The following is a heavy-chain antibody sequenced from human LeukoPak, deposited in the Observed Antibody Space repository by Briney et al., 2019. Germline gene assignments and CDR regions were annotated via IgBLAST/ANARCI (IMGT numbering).Heavy chain of an antibody. CDR2: ISSSSSYI. Sequence: GGSLRLSCAASGFTFSSYSMNWVRQSPGKGLEWVSSISSSSSYIYYADSVKGRFTISRDNPKNSLYLQMNSLRAEDTAVYYCARDPYSGSYGNYYYYFMDVWGKGTTVTISS. D-gene: IGHD1-26*01. V-gene: IGHV3-21*01. J-gene: IGHJ6*03. CDR3: ARDPYSGSYGNYYYYFMDV. CDR1: GFTFSSYS.